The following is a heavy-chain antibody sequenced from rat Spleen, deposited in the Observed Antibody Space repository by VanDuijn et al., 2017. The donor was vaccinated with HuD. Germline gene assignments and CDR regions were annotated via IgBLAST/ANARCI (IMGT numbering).Heavy chain of an antibody. D-gene: IGHD1-10*01. CDR2: INYDGSNT. J-gene: IGHJ3*01. CDR3: ATDRNKERFAY. V-gene: IGHV5-58*01. Sequence: EVQLVETGGGLVQPGRSLKLSCVASGFTFSSYWMYWIRQAPGKGLEWVTTINYDGSNTYYRDSVKGRFTISRDNAKSTLYLQMDSLRSEDTATYYCATDRNKERFAYWGQGTLVTVSS. CDR1: GFTFSSYW.